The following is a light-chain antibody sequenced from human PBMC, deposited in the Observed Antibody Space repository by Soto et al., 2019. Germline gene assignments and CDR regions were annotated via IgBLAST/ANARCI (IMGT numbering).Light chain of an antibody. Sequence: MMIQPAASRSVYAEERATLSCRARQSVRSNLAWYQQKPGQAPRLLIYDASTRATGIPARFSGSGSGTEFILTISSLQSEDFAVYYCQQRNIWPLTSCGVSNVAIK. CDR1: QSVRSN. CDR2: DAS. V-gene: IGKV3D-15*01. CDR3: QQRNIWPLT. J-gene: IGKJ3*01.